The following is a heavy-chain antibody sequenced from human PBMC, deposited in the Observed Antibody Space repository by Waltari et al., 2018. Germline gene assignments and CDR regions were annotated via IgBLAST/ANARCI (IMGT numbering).Heavy chain of an antibody. Sequence: QVQLVESGGGVVQPGRSLRLSCAASGFTFSSYGLHLVRQAPGKGLEWVAVISYDGSNKYYADSVKGRFTISRDNSKNTLYLQMNSLRAEDTAVYYCAKDGAAVAGTGCGDYWGQGTLVTVSS. CDR3: AKDGAAVAGTGCGDY. J-gene: IGHJ4*02. D-gene: IGHD6-19*01. CDR2: ISYDGSNK. CDR1: GFTFSSYG. V-gene: IGHV3-30*18.